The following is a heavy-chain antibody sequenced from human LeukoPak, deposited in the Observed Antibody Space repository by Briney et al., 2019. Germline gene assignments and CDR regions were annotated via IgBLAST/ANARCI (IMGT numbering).Heavy chain of an antibody. CDR3: ARIRGGY. J-gene: IGHJ4*02. V-gene: IGHV3-7*01. D-gene: IGHD3-10*01. CDR2: INEDGNEK. CDR1: GFTFSSYA. Sequence: PGGSLRLSCAASGFTFSSYAMSWVRQAPGKGLEWVASINEDGNEKHYSDSVKGRFTISRDNAKNSLYLQMNSLRAEDTAVYYCARIRGGYWGQGTLVTVSS.